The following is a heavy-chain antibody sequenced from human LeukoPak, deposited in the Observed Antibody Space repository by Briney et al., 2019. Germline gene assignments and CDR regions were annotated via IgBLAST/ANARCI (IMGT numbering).Heavy chain of an antibody. Sequence: PSETLSPNRAVYGGAFSGYYWGWIPQPPRKGLEWIGEINHSGSTNYNPSLKSRVTISVDTSKNQFSLKLSSVTAADTAVYYCARVVVVAAGHDYWGQGTLVTVSS. D-gene: IGHD2-15*01. V-gene: IGHV4-34*01. CDR2: INHSGST. CDR1: GGAFSGYY. J-gene: IGHJ4*02. CDR3: ARVVVVAAGHDY.